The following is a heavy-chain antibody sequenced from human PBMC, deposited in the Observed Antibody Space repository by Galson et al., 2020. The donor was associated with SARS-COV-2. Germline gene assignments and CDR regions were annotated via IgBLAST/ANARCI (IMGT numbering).Heavy chain of an antibody. D-gene: IGHD6-19*01. Sequence: QAGGSLRLSCAASGFTVTNTYMSWVRQAPGRGLEWVALLYSGGTTSYTDSVKGRFTISRDNSKNTLYLQMNSLRVEDSAVYYCARDPYSGGWTNYYYFAMDIWGQGTTVTVSS. V-gene: IGHV3-53*01. CDR1: GFTVTNTY. CDR3: ARDPYSGGWTNYYYFAMDI. J-gene: IGHJ6*02. CDR2: LYSGGTT.